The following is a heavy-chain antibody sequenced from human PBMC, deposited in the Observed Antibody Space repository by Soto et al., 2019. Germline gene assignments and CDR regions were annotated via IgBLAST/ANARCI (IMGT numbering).Heavy chain of an antibody. D-gene: IGHD5-12*01. CDR1: GYMFTGYY. J-gene: IGHJ4*02. CDR2: INPDSGGT. V-gene: IGHV1-2*02. CDR3: TRKVATFKFDY. Sequence: ASVKVSCKASGYMFTGYYMHWVRQAPGQGLEWMGWINPDSGGTNYQQKFQGRVTMTRDTSISTAYLELSSLRSDDTAVYYCTRKVATFKFDYWGQGTLVTVSS.